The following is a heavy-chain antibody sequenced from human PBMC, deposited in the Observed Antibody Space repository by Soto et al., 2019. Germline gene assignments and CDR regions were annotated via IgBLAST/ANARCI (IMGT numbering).Heavy chain of an antibody. CDR2: ISINGGSK. Sequence: GGSLRLSCSASGFTFSSYAMHWVRQAPGKGLEYVSSISINGGSKHYADSVKGRFTISRDNSRNTQYLQMSSLRADDTAVYYCVKGEFYYDSSAYYPFDSWGQGTLVTVSS. V-gene: IGHV3-64D*06. J-gene: IGHJ4*02. CDR1: GFTFSSYA. CDR3: VKGEFYYDSSAYYPFDS. D-gene: IGHD3-22*01.